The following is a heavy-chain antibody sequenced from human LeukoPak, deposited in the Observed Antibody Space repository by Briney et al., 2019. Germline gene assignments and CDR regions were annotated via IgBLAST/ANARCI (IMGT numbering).Heavy chain of an antibody. CDR3: AKTSFGGSYRFDN. Sequence: GGSLRLSCAASGFTFGSYAMSWVRQTPGNGLEWVSVIGASGGTTFYTDSVKGRFSISRDNSKNTMFLQMYSLRAEDTAAYYCAKTSFGGSYRFDNWGQGTLVTVSS. J-gene: IGHJ4*02. CDR2: IGASGGTT. D-gene: IGHD1-26*01. V-gene: IGHV3-23*01. CDR1: GFTFGSYA.